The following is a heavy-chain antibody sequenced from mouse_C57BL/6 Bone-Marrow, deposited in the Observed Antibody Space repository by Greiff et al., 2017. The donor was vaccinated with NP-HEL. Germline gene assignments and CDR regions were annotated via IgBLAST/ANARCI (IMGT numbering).Heavy chain of an antibody. V-gene: IGHV5-17*01. CDR3: AREGTVVATDYFDY. J-gene: IGHJ2*01. Sequence: EVQLVESGGGLVKPGGSLKLSCAASGFTFSDYGMHWVRQAPEKGLEWVAYISSGSSTIYYADTVKGRFTISRDNAKNTLFLQMTSLRSEDKAMYYCAREGTVVATDYFDYWGQGTTLTVSS. D-gene: IGHD1-1*01. CDR1: GFTFSDYG. CDR2: ISSGSSTI.